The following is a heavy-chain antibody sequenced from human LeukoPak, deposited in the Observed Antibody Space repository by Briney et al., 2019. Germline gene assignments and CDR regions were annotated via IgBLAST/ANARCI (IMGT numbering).Heavy chain of an antibody. CDR2: ISSSSSYI. J-gene: IGHJ4*02. CDR1: GFTFSSYS. CDR3: ARDRYDFWSGYDY. D-gene: IGHD3-3*01. Sequence: GGSLRLSCAASGFTFSSYSMNWVRQAPGKGLEWVSSISSSSSYIYYADSVKGRFTISRDNAKNSLYLQMNSLRAEDTAVYYCARDRYDFWSGYDYWGQGTLVTVSS. V-gene: IGHV3-21*01.